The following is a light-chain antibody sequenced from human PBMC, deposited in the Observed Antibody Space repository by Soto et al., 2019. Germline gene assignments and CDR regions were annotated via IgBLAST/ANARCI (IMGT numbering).Light chain of an antibody. J-gene: IGKJ3*01. CDR3: QQSYSLPLT. Sequence: DIQMTQSPSSLSASVGDRVAITCRASQSISDYLNWYQQKPGKALKLLIYGASNLQSGVPSRFGGRGSGTEFTLNISGLQPEAFAICYCQQSYSLPLTFDPGTKVDVK. V-gene: IGKV1-39*01. CDR1: QSISDY. CDR2: GAS.